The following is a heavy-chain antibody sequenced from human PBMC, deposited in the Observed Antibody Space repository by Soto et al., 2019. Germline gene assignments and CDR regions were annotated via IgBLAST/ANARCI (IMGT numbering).Heavy chain of an antibody. V-gene: IGHV4-39*01. CDR3: ASPRITMVRGVIIRDYYFDY. D-gene: IGHD3-10*01. CDR1: GGSISSSSYY. CDR2: IYYSGST. Sequence: SETLSLTCTVSGGSISSSSYYWGWIRQPPGKGLEWIGSIYYSGSTYYNPSLKSRVTISVDTSKNQFSLKLSSVTAADTAVYYCASPRITMVRGVIIRDYYFDYWGQGTLVTVSS. J-gene: IGHJ4*02.